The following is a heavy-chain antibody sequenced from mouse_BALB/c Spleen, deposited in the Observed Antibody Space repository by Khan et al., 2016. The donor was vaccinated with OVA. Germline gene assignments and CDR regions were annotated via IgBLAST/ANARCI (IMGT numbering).Heavy chain of an antibody. CDR3: TRGCAAYYRNYGGTMDY. Sequence: LVESGPELKKPGETVRISCKASGYTFTNAGMQWVQKMPGKGLKWIGWINTHSGVPKYSEDFKGRFAFSLETSASTVYLQIKNLKNEDTATYVWTRGCAAYYRNYGGTMDYWGQGTSVTVSS. J-gene: IGHJ4*01. CDR2: INTHSGVP. CDR1: GYTFTNAG. V-gene: IGHV9-4*02. D-gene: IGHD2-5*01.